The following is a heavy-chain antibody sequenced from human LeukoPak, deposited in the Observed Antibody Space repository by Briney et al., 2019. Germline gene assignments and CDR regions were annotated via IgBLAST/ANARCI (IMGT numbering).Heavy chain of an antibody. CDR1: GYSISSGYY. CDR3: ARVRTPYYYYMDV. D-gene: IGHD1-14*01. J-gene: IGHJ6*03. Sequence: SETLSLTCTVSGYSISSGYYWGWIRQPPGKGLEWIGSIYHSGSTYYNPSLKSRVTISVDTSKNQFSLKLSSVTAADTAVYYCARVRTPYYYYMDVWGKGTTVTVSS. CDR2: IYHSGST. V-gene: IGHV4-38-2*02.